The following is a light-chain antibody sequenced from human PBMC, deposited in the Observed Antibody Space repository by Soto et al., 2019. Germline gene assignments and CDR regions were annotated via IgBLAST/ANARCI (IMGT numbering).Light chain of an antibody. CDR3: LHLNSYPHT. CDR1: QGISSY. Sequence: DIQLTQSPSFLSASVGDRVTITCRASQGISSYLAWYQQKPGKAPELLIYDASTLQSGVPSRFSGSGSGTEFTLTFSSLQPEDFATYYSLHLNSYPHTFGQGTKLEI. J-gene: IGKJ2*01. V-gene: IGKV1-9*01. CDR2: DAS.